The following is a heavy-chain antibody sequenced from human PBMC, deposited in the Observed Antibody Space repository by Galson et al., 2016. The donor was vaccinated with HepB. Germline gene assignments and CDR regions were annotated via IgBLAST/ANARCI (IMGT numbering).Heavy chain of an antibody. CDR3: SKEMTGSYFD. V-gene: IGHV3-7*01. CDR1: GFTFNAHW. CDR2: IRGDGIVS. J-gene: IGHJ4*02. Sequence: SLRLSCAASGFTFNAHWMNWVRQAPGKGLEWVANIRGDGIVSYYAESARGRFTIPRDNAKNSLYLQMNGLRVDETAVYYCSKEMTGSYFDWGQGTLVTVSS. D-gene: IGHD3-10*01.